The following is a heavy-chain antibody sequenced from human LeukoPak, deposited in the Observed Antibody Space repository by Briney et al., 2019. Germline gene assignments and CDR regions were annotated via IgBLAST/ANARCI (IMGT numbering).Heavy chain of an antibody. Sequence: PGGSPRLSCAASGFTFSSYAMHWVRQAPGKGLEYVSTISDNGGSTFYANSVKGRFTISRDNSKNTLYLQMGSLRPEDMVVYYCARALMAARPDALFDYWGQGTLVTVSS. CDR1: GFTFSSYA. V-gene: IGHV3-64*01. J-gene: IGHJ4*02. CDR3: ARALMAARPDALFDY. D-gene: IGHD6-6*01. CDR2: ISDNGGST.